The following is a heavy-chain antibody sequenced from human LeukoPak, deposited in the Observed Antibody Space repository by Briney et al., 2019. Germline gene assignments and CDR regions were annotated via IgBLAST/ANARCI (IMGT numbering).Heavy chain of an antibody. V-gene: IGHV3-48*03. J-gene: IGHJ4*02. Sequence: GGSLRLSCAASGFTFSSFEMNWVRQAPGKGLEWLSYISGSATSISYADSVRGRFTISRDNAKNSLYLQMNSLRAEDSAVYYCAREYPDDGDGWGYWGQGSLATVSS. D-gene: IGHD3-10*01. CDR2: ISGSATSI. CDR1: GFTFSSFE. CDR3: AREYPDDGDGWGY.